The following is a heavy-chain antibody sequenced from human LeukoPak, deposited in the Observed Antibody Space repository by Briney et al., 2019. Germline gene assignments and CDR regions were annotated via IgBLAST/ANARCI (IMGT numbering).Heavy chain of an antibody. CDR3: VRVVRAARPGDYYYYYMDV. CDR2: IYYSGST. J-gene: IGHJ6*03. Sequence: SETLSLTCTVSGGSIISYYWSWIRQPPGKGLEWIGYIYYSGSTNYNPSLKSRVTISVDTSKNQFSLKLSSVTAADTAVYYCVRVVRAARPGDYYYYYMDVWGKGTTVTVSS. V-gene: IGHV4-59*08. D-gene: IGHD6-6*01. CDR1: GGSIISYY.